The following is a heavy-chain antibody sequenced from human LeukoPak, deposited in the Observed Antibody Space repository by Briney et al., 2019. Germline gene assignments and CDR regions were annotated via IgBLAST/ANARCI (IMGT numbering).Heavy chain of an antibody. Sequence: TGGSLRLSCAASGFTFSSYAMSWVRQAPGKGLEWVSAISGSGGSTYYADSVKGRFTISRDNSKNMLYLQMNSLRAEDTAVYYCVRYCNGGSCYRAAFDVWGPGTMVTVSS. CDR2: ISGSGGST. J-gene: IGHJ3*01. CDR1: GFTFSSYA. D-gene: IGHD2-15*01. CDR3: VRYCNGGSCYRAAFDV. V-gene: IGHV3-23*01.